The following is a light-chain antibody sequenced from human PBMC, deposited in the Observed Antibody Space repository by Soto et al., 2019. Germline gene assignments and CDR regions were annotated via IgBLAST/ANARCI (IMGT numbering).Light chain of an antibody. CDR2: DAS. V-gene: IGKV3-15*01. J-gene: IGKJ1*01. CDR1: QSVSSN. CDR3: QQYYKWPRT. Sequence: EIVMTQSPATLSVSPGERATLSCRASQSVSSNLAWYQQKPGQAPRLLIYDASTRATGIPARFSGSGSGTEFTLTISSLQPDDFAVYYCQQYYKWPRTFGQGTKVDNK.